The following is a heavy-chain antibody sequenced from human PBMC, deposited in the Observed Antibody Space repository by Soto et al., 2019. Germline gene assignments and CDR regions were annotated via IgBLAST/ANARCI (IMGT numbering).Heavy chain of an antibody. Sequence: QVQLQESGPGLVKPSGTLSLTCAVSGGSISSSKWWSWVRQPPGKGLEWIGEIYHSGSTNYNPSLKSSVTIPEDKYKNDFSQKLTSVPSADTAVYYCATSTVVTRRDFDYWGQGTVVSGSS. CDR3: ATSTVVTRRDFDY. J-gene: IGHJ4*02. CDR2: IYHSGST. D-gene: IGHD2-21*02. V-gene: IGHV4-4*02. CDR1: GGSISSSKW.